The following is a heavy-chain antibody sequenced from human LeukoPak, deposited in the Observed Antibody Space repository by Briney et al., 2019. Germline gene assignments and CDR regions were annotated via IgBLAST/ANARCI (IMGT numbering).Heavy chain of an antibody. D-gene: IGHD2-8*01. Sequence: SETLSLTCTVSGGSISSSSYYWGWIRQPPGKGLEWIGYIYYTGSTNYNSSLKSRVTISVDTSKNQFSLNLSSVTAADTAMYYCARAVLATKSEHRFDSWGQGTLVTVSS. J-gene: IGHJ5*01. CDR1: GGSISSSSYY. CDR3: ARAVLATKSEHRFDS. V-gene: IGHV4-61*05. CDR2: IYYTGST.